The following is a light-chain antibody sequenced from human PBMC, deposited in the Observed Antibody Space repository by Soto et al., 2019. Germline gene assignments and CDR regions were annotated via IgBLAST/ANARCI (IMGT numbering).Light chain of an antibody. J-gene: IGKJ1*01. CDR1: QPISDR. CDR2: DSS. Sequence: DIQMTQSPSTLSASVGDRVTITCRASQPISDRLAWYQQKPGKAPKVLIYDSSILQSGVPSRVSGRGSGTEFVLTIYGLQPDDFATYYGQYYALVWAFGQGTKVEMK. CDR3: QYYALVWA. V-gene: IGKV1-5*01.